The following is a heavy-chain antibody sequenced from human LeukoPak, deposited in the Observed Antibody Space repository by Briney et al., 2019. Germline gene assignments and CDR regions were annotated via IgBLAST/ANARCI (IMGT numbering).Heavy chain of an antibody. D-gene: IGHD5-24*01. CDR1: GGSINSYY. CDR2: IYYSGGT. CDR3: ARVVGDGYSEY. Sequence: SETLSLTCTVSGGSINSYYWSWIRQPPGKGLEWIGYIYYSGGTNYNPSLKSRVTISIDTSKNQFSLKLTSVTAADTAVYYCARVVGDGYSEYWGQGTLVTVYS. V-gene: IGHV4-59*01. J-gene: IGHJ4*02.